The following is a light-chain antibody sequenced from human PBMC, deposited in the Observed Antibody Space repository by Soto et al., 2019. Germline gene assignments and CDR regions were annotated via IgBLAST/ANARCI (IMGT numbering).Light chain of an antibody. J-gene: IGKJ4*01. CDR1: QSVSSS. CDR2: GAS. Sequence: EIVMTQSPATLSVSPGERATLSCRASQSVSSSLAWYQQKPGQAPRLLIYGASTRATGIPARFSGSGSGTEFTLTISSLQSEDFAVYYCQQYNNSPLTFGGGTKVEIQ. CDR3: QQYNNSPLT. V-gene: IGKV3-15*01.